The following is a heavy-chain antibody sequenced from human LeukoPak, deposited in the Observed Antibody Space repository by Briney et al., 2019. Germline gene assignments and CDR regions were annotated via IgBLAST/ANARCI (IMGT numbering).Heavy chain of an antibody. J-gene: IGHJ4*02. CDR3: AREASSSSWDY. D-gene: IGHD6-13*01. V-gene: IGHV4-59*01. Sequence: SETLSLTCTVSGGSISSYYWSWIRQPPGKGLEWIGYIYYSGSTNYNPSLKSRVTISVDTSKNQFSLKLSSVTAADTAVYYCAREASSSSWDYWGQGTLVTVSS. CDR2: IYYSGST. CDR1: GGSISSYY.